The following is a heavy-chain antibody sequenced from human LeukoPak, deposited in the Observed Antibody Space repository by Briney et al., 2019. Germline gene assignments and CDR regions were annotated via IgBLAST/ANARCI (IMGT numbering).Heavy chain of an antibody. CDR3: ANTPLNYYDSSGSTTYYYYMDV. J-gene: IGHJ6*03. Sequence: GGSLRLSCAASGFTFSSYAMSWVRQAPGKGLEWVAVISYDGSNKYYADSVKGRFTISRDNSKNTLYLQMNSLRAEDTAVYYCANTPLNYYDSSGSTTYYYYMDVWGKGTTVTVSS. CDR2: ISYDGSNK. V-gene: IGHV3-30*01. CDR1: GFTFSSYA. D-gene: IGHD3-22*01.